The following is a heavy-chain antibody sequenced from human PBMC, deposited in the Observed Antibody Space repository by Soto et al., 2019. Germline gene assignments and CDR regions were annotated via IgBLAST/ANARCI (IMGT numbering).Heavy chain of an antibody. CDR2: MNPNSGNT. V-gene: IGHV1-8*01. J-gene: IGHJ4*02. CDR3: ARVAARAAAGDY. CDR1: GYTFTSYD. Sequence: ASVKVSCKASGYTFTSYDINWVRQATGQGLEWMGWMNPNSGNTGYAQKFQGRVTMTWNTSISTAYMELSSLRSEDTGVYYCARVAARAAAGDYWGQGTLVTVSS. D-gene: IGHD6-13*01.